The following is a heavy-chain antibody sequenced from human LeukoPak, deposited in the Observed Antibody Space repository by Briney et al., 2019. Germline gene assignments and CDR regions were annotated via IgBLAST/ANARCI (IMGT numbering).Heavy chain of an antibody. D-gene: IGHD2-8*02. CDR1: GYTFTGYY. Sequence: ASVKVSCKASGYTFTGYYMHWVRQAPGQGLEWMGWINPNSGGTNYAQKFQGRVSMTRDTSISAAYMELSWLTSDDTAVYYCARTSDTGSYFDSWGQGTLVTVSS. CDR2: INPNSGGT. CDR3: ARTSDTGSYFDS. V-gene: IGHV1-2*02. J-gene: IGHJ4*02.